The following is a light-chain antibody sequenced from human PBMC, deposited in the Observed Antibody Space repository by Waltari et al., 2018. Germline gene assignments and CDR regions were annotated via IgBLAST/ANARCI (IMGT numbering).Light chain of an antibody. CDR3: CSFTSRSTWV. Sequence: QSALTQSASVSGSPGQSITISCPGTSSDVGGYNYVSWYQQHPGKVPKLLIFDVSNRPSGVSNRFSGSKSGNTASLTISGLQAEDESDYYCCSFTSRSTWVFGGGTKLTVL. CDR1: SSDVGGYNY. J-gene: IGLJ3*02. V-gene: IGLV2-14*01. CDR2: DVS.